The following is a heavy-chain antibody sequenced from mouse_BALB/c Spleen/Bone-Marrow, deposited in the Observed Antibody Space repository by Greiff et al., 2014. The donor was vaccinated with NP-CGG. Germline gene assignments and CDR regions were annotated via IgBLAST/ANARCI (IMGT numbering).Heavy chain of an antibody. J-gene: IGHJ2*01. Sequence: VQLQQSGPELVKPGASVKMSCKASGYTFTDYYMDWVKQSHGESFEWIGRVNPYNGGTSYNQKFKGKATLTVDKSSSTAHMELNSLTSEDSAVYYCAREGTTVVAYYFDYWGQGTTLTVSS. CDR1: GYTFTDYY. D-gene: IGHD1-1*01. CDR3: AREGTTVVAYYFDY. CDR2: VNPYNGGT. V-gene: IGHV1-19*01.